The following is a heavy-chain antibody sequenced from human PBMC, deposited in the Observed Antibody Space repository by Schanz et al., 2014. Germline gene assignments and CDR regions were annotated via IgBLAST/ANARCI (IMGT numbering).Heavy chain of an antibody. V-gene: IGHV3-11*01. Sequence: QVQLVESGGGLVKPGGSLRLSSAASGFIFNDYYMNWIRQAPGKGLEWLSYISRDGTTSYYADSVKGRFTISRDNAKNSLYLEMTSLRGEDTAVYYCARENLNWEAFDIWGQGTVVTVSS. CDR2: ISRDGTTS. CDR3: ARENLNWEAFDI. J-gene: IGHJ3*02. D-gene: IGHD7-27*01. CDR1: GFIFNDYY.